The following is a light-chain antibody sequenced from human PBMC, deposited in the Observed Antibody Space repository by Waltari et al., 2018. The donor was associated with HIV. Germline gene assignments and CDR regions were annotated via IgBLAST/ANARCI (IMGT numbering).Light chain of an antibody. CDR3: HSYDSSLSGSV. Sequence: QSVLTQPPSVSGAPGQRVTISCPGIGPHLGAGSAVPWYQPRPGTAPKVLIYGNTHRPSGVPDRFTGSKSGSSASLVITGLQAEDEADYYCHSYDSSLSGSVFGGGTKLTVL. J-gene: IGLJ3*02. V-gene: IGLV1-40*01. CDR2: GNT. CDR1: GPHLGAGSA.